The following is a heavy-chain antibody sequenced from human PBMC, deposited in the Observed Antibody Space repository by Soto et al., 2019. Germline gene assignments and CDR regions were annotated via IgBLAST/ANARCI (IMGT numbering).Heavy chain of an antibody. D-gene: IGHD4-17*01. V-gene: IGHV4-59*01. CDR1: GGSISTYY. Sequence: SETLSLTCTVSGGSISTYYWSWIRQPPGKGLEWIGYIYYSGSTNYNPSLKSRVTISVDTSKNQFSLKPSSVTAADTAVYYCARGRDYQAARDYYYYGMDVWGQGTTVTVSS. CDR2: IYYSGST. CDR3: ARGRDYQAARDYYYYGMDV. J-gene: IGHJ6*02.